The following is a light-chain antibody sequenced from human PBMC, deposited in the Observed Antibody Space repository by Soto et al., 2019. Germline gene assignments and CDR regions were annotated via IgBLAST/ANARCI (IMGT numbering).Light chain of an antibody. J-gene: IGLJ3*02. V-gene: IGLV1-51*02. Sequence: QSALTQPPSLSAAPGQTVTISCSGSSSNIGNNYVSWYQQVPGTAPKLLIYEDDKRPSGTPDRFSGSKSGTSTTLAITGLQSGDEADYYCVTWDTSLSAGVFGGGTRLTVL. CDR3: VTWDTSLSAGV. CDR2: EDD. CDR1: SSNIGNNY.